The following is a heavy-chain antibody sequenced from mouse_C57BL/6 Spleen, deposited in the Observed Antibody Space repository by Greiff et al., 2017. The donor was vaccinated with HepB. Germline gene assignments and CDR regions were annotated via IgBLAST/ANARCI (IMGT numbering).Heavy chain of an antibody. J-gene: IGHJ1*03. D-gene: IGHD2-3*01. CDR3: AMIYDGYYGRYFDV. CDR1: GYTFTSYW. V-gene: IGHV1-52*01. Sequence: QVQLQQPGAELVRPGSSVKLSCKASGYTFTSYWMHWVKQRPIQGLEWIGNIDPSDSETHYNQKFKDKATLNVDKSSSTAYMQLSSLTSEDSAVYYCAMIYDGYYGRYFDVWGTGTTVTVSS. CDR2: IDPSDSET.